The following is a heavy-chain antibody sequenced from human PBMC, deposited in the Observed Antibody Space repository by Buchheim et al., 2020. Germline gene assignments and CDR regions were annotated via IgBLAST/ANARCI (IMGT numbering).Heavy chain of an antibody. CDR2: ISYDGSNK. CDR1: GLTFSSYA. CDR3: ARDFLVGGGDSFSDV. Sequence: QVQLVESGGGVVQPGRSLRLSCAASGLTFSSYAMHWVRQAPGKGLEWVAVISYDGSNKYYADSVKGRFTISRDNSKNTLYLQMNSLRAEDTAVYYCARDFLVGGGDSFSDVWGQGTT. D-gene: IGHD2-21*02. J-gene: IGHJ6*02. V-gene: IGHV3-30*04.